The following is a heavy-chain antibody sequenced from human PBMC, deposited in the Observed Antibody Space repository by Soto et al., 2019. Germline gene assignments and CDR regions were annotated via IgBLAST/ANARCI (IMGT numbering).Heavy chain of an antibody. CDR2: ISGGSTTI. CDR3: ARVIPAYSYGYSDY. Sequence: LRLSCAASGFIFSTYSMNWVRQAPGKGLEWVSYISGGSTTIYYADSVKGRFTISRDNAKNSLSLQMNSLRDEDTAVYYCARVIPAYSYGYSDYWGQGNLVTVSS. D-gene: IGHD5-18*01. V-gene: IGHV3-48*02. CDR1: GFIFSTYS. J-gene: IGHJ4*02.